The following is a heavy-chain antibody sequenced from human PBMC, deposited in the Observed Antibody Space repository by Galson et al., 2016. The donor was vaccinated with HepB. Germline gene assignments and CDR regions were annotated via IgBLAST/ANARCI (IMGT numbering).Heavy chain of an antibody. J-gene: IGHJ4*02. CDR3: ARGRAQHD. Sequence: SLRLSCAASGFTFTNSYMTWVRQAPGRGLEWVANIKEDGSEEDYVDSVKGRFTISRDNARNSLNLQMNSLRAEDTAMYYCARGRAQHDWGQGTLVTVSS. CDR1: GFTFTNSY. V-gene: IGHV3-7*03. D-gene: IGHD1-26*01. CDR2: IKEDGSEE.